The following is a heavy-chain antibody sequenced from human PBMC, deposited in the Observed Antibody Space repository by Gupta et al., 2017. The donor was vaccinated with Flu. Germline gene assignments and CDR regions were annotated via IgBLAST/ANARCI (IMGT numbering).Heavy chain of an antibody. CDR2: NGSGSII. Sequence: EVQLVESGGGLVQPGGSLRLSCVMSGFTFSESHMNWIGQAQGKGLEWIADNGSGSIIDYEDSGRGGVTTARDNARDSGCIQINSLRDEETAVYYCLWDLNAASGSWG. D-gene: IGHD6-19*01. J-gene: IGHJ6*01. CDR3: LWDLNAASGS. V-gene: IGHV3-48*02. CDR1: GFTFSESH.